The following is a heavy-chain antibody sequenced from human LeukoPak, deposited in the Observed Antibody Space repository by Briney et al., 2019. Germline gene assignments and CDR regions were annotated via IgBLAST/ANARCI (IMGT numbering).Heavy chain of an antibody. Sequence: GESLKISCAASGITFSDYGMHWVRQAPGKGLEWVAVIWSDGSNKYYADSVKGRFTISRDNSKNTLYLQMNSLRAEDTAVYYCATDIGGAPFDYWGQGTLVIVSS. V-gene: IGHV3-33*01. CDR2: IWSDGSNK. CDR1: GITFSDYG. D-gene: IGHD4-23*01. J-gene: IGHJ4*02. CDR3: ATDIGGAPFDY.